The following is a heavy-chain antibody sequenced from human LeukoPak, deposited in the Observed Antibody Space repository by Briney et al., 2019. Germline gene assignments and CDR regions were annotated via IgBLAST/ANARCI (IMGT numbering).Heavy chain of an antibody. CDR1: GGSISSYY. J-gene: IGHJ5*02. CDR2: IYYSEST. V-gene: IGHV4-59*01. Sequence: SETLSLTCTVSGGSISSYYCSSIRQPPGKGLEWIGYIYYSESTNSNPSLKSRVTISVDTSKNQLSLKLSSVTAADTAVYYCARVYCGGDCPNWFDPWGRRTLVSLST. CDR3: ARVYCGGDCPNWFDP. D-gene: IGHD2-21*02.